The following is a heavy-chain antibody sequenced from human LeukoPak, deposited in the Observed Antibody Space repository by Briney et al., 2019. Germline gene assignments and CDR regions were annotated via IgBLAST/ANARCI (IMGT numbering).Heavy chain of an antibody. V-gene: IGHV1-2*02. J-gene: IGHJ6*03. CDR3: ARGTDYGDYGGTWFYYYYMDV. D-gene: IGHD4-17*01. Sequence: GASVNVSCKASGYTFTAHYLHWVRQAPGQGLEWMAWINHNSGGTKYAEKFQGRVTVTRDTSTSTAYMELSRLRSDDTAVYYCARGTDYGDYGGTWFYYYYMDVWGEGTTVTVSS. CDR1: GYTFTAHY. CDR2: INHNSGGT.